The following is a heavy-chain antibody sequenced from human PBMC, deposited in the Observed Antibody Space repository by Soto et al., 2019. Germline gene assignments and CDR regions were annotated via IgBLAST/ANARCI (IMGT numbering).Heavy chain of an antibody. CDR2: INGRGNYI. CDR3: VREDGKVGTNSAFDY. CDR1: GLTFSTYT. D-gene: IGHD1-26*01. Sequence: GGSLKLSCASSGLTFSTYTMNWVRQAPGKGLEWVSSINGRGNYIYYAESVKGRFTISRDNAKNSLYLQMDRLRAEDTALYYCVREDGKVGTNSAFDYWGQGTLVTVSS. V-gene: IGHV3-21*01. J-gene: IGHJ4*02.